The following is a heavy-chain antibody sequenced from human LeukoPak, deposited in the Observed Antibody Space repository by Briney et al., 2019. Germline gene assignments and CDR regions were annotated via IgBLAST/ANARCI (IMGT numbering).Heavy chain of an antibody. CDR1: GYTFTSYG. CDR2: ISAYNGNT. V-gene: IGHV1-18*01. J-gene: IGHJ3*02. CDR3: ATSVGAIGFGAFDI. D-gene: IGHD1-26*01. Sequence: ASVKVSCKASGYTFTSYGISWVRQATGQGLEWMGWISAYNGNTNYAQKRQGRVTMTTDTSTSTAYMELRSLRSDDTAVYYCATSVGAIGFGAFDIWGQGTMVTVSS.